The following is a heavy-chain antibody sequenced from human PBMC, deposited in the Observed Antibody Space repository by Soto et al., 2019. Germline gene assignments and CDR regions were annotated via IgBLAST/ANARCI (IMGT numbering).Heavy chain of an antibody. J-gene: IGHJ2*01. CDR3: VRDSGANYGTFWYFDL. Sequence: QGQLGESGGGVVQPGRSLRISCAATGFSFNFYAMYLVRQAPGKGLEWVAMISNDGSSENYADSVRGRFIISRDNSKKTLFLQMNSLRPEDTATYYCVRDSGANYGTFWYFDLWGRGTLVTVSS. V-gene: IGHV3-30-3*01. D-gene: IGHD5-18*01. CDR2: ISNDGSSE. CDR1: GFSFNFYA.